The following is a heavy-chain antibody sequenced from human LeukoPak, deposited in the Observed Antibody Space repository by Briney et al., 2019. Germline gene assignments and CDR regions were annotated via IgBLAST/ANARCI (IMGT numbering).Heavy chain of an antibody. D-gene: IGHD1-1*01. J-gene: IGHJ6*03. CDR2: IYYSGST. Sequence: PSGTLSLTCTVSGGSISSSSYYWGWTRQPPGKGLEWIVIIYYSGSTYYNLSLKSRVTISVDTSKNQFSLKLSSVTAADTAVYYCVRVPGGVWNYMDVWGKGTTVTVSS. CDR3: VRVPGGVWNYMDV. CDR1: GGSISSSSYY. V-gene: IGHV4-39*07.